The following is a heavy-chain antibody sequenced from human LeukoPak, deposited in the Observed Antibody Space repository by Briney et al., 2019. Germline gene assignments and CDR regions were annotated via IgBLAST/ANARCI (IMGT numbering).Heavy chain of an antibody. D-gene: IGHD2-8*02. J-gene: IGHJ4*02. CDR2: IYYSGST. Sequence: PSQTLSLTCTVSGGSISSGGYYWSWIRQHPGKGLEWIGDIYYSGSTYYNPSLKSRVTISVDTSKNQFSLRLTSVTAADTAVYYCAREAGGEYFFDYWGQGTLVTVSP. CDR3: AREAGGEYFFDY. CDR1: GGSISSGGYY. V-gene: IGHV4-31*03.